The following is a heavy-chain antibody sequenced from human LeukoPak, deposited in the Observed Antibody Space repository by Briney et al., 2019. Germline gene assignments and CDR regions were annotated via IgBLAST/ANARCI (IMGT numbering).Heavy chain of an antibody. CDR3: ARDIAHGGYLFDY. V-gene: IGHV3-33*01. J-gene: IGHJ4*02. Sequence: QPGRSLRLSCAASGFTFCSYGMHWVRQAPGKGLEWVAVIWYDGSNKYYADSVKGRFTISRDNSKNTLYLQMNSLRAEDTAVYYCARDIAHGGYLFDYWGQGTLVTVSS. CDR1: GFTFCSYG. CDR2: IWYDGSNK. D-gene: IGHD1-26*01.